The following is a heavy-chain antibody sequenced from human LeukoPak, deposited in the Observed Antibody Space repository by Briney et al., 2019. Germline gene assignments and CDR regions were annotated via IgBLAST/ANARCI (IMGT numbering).Heavy chain of an antibody. V-gene: IGHV1-2*02. Sequence: GASVKVSCKASGYTFTGYYMHWVRQAPGQGLEWIGWINPNSGGTNHAQKFQGRVTMTRDTSTSTAYMELSRLRSDDTAVYYCARSASRITMIVVVNCYYYGMDVWGQGTTVTVSS. D-gene: IGHD3-22*01. CDR3: ARSASRITMIVVVNCYYYGMDV. CDR2: INPNSGGT. J-gene: IGHJ6*02. CDR1: GYTFTGYY.